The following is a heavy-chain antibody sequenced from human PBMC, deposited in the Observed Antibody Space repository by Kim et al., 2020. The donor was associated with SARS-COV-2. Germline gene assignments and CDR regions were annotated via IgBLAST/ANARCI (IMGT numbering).Heavy chain of an antibody. CDR3: ARDLTGCGWFDP. J-gene: IGHJ5*02. D-gene: IGHD2-21*01. V-gene: IGHV3-13*01. Sequence: YYTGSVTGRFTLSTDNAKNSLYLQMDSLRVGDTGVYYCARDLTGCGWFDPWGQGTLVTVSS.